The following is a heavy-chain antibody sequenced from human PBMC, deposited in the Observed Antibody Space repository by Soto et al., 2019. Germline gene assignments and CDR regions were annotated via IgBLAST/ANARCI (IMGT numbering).Heavy chain of an antibody. D-gene: IGHD3-10*01. V-gene: IGHV4-39*01. CDR2: IYYSGST. J-gene: IGHJ6*02. Sequence: PSETLSLTCTVSGGSISSSSYYWGWIRQPPGKGLEWIGSIYYSGSTYYNPSLKSRVTISVDTSKNQFSLKLSSVTAADTAVYYCARELRVRGVTGDYYYGMDVWGQGTTVT. CDR3: ARELRVRGVTGDYYYGMDV. CDR1: GGSISSSSYY.